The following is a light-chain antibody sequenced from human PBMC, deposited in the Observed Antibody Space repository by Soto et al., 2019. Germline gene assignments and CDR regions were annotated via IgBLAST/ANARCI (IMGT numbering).Light chain of an antibody. CDR3: CSYVGSYTFV. V-gene: IGLV2-11*01. CDR2: NFN. J-gene: IGLJ1*01. CDR1: SSYVGVYNY. Sequence: QSVLTQPRSVSGSPGQSVTISCTGTSSYVGVYNYVSWYQQHPGKAPQLLIFNFNRRPSGVPDRFSGSTSGNTPSLTISGLQAEDEADYYCCSYVGSYTFVFETGTKV.